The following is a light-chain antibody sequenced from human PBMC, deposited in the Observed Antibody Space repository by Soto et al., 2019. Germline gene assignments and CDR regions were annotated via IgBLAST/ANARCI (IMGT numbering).Light chain of an antibody. J-gene: IGKJ3*01. Sequence: EIVLTQSPATLSLSPGERATLSCRASQSIRNHLAWYQQKPGQAPRLLIFEASKRATGIPARFNGSGSGTDFTLTISSLEPEDFVVYYCQQRDTWPPFTFGPGTQVDIK. CDR1: QSIRNH. CDR3: QQRDTWPPFT. CDR2: EAS. V-gene: IGKV3-11*01.